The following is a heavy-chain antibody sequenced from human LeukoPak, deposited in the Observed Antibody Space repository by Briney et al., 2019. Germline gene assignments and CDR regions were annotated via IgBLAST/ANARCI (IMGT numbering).Heavy chain of an antibody. J-gene: IGHJ4*02. D-gene: IGHD3-3*01. Sequence: GGSLRLSCAASGFTFSSYAMSWVRQAPGEGLEWVSAISGSGGSTYYADSVKGRFTISRDNSKNTLYLQMNSLRAEDTAVYYCATKGSGEGDYWGQGTLVTVSS. CDR1: GFTFSSYA. V-gene: IGHV3-23*01. CDR3: ATKGSGEGDY. CDR2: ISGSGGST.